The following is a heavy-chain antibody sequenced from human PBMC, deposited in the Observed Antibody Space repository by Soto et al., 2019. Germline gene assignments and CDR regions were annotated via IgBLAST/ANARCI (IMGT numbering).Heavy chain of an antibody. V-gene: IGHV3-30-3*01. Sequence: QVQLVESGGGVVQPGRSLRLSCAASGFTFSSYAMHWVRQAPGKGLEWVAVISYDGSNKYYADSVKGRFTISRDNSKNTLYLQMNSLRAEDTAVYYCARAYGDYRYYYYGMEVWGQGTTVTVSS. D-gene: IGHD4-17*01. CDR3: ARAYGDYRYYYYGMEV. CDR2: ISYDGSNK. CDR1: GFTFSSYA. J-gene: IGHJ6*02.